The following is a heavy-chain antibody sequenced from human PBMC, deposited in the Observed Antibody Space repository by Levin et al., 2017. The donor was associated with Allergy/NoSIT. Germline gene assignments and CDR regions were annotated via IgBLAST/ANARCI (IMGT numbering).Heavy chain of an antibody. D-gene: IGHD3-10*01. CDR3: AGDLGFGEDPGAGGDY. J-gene: IGHJ4*02. V-gene: IGHV3-48*03. CDR2: ISSSGSTV. CDR1: GFTFSSYE. Sequence: GGSLSLSCAASGFTFSSYEMNWVRQAPGKGLEWLSYISSSGSTVLYADSVKGRFTISRDNAKNSLYLQMNSLRAEDTAVYYCAGDLGFGEDPGAGGDYWGQGTLVTVSS.